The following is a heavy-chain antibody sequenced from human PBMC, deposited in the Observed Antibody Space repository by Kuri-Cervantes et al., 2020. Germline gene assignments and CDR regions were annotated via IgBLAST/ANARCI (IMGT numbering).Heavy chain of an antibody. CDR3: ARDLKGSSGWYGGVDY. CDR1: GYTFTSYY. Sequence: ASVKVSCKASGYTFTSYYMHWVRQAPGQGLEWMGIINPSGGSTSYAQKFQGRVTMTRDTSTSTVYMELSSLRSEDTAVYYCARDLKGSSGWYGGVDYWGQGNRVSVSS. CDR2: INPSGGST. V-gene: IGHV1-46*01. J-gene: IGHJ4*02. D-gene: IGHD6-19*01.